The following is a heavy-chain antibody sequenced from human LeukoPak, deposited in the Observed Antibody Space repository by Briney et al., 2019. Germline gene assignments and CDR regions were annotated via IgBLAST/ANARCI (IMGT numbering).Heavy chain of an antibody. CDR2: IYYSGST. CDR3: ASIRGIAYYYYMDV. V-gene: IGHV4-59*01. J-gene: IGHJ6*03. CDR1: GFTFSSYE. Sequence: GSLRLSCAASGFTFSSYEMNWVRQAPGKGLEWIGYIYYSGSTNYNPSLKSRVTISVDTSKNQFSLKLSSVTAADTAVYYCASIRGIAYYYYMDVWGKGTTVTVSS. D-gene: IGHD6-13*01.